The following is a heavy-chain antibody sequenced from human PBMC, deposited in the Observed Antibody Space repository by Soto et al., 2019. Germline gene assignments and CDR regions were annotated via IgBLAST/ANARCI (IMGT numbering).Heavy chain of an antibody. J-gene: IGHJ4*02. Sequence: SVKVSCKASGGTFSSYAISWVRQAPGQGLEWMGGIIPIFGTANYAQKFQGRVTITADESTSTAYMELSSLRSEDTAVYYCARTKGYSYGARDPFDYWGQGTLVTVSS. CDR2: IIPIFGTA. CDR3: ARTKGYSYGARDPFDY. CDR1: GGTFSSYA. D-gene: IGHD5-18*01. V-gene: IGHV1-69*13.